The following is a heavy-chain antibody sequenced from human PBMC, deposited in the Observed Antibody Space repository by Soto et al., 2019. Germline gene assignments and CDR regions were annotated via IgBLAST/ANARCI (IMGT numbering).Heavy chain of an antibody. CDR3: VCGGNFFVY. J-gene: IGHJ4*02. CDR1: GFTFSTYW. V-gene: IGHV3-7*01. Sequence: EVQLVESGGGLVQPGGSLRLPCAASGFTFSTYWMTWVREPPGKGLEGVARINQDGSERYYVDSVRGRFTISRDNAKNSLYLQMNSLRAEDTAVYYCVCGGNFFVYWGQGTLVTVSP. CDR2: INQDGSER. D-gene: IGHD3-16*01.